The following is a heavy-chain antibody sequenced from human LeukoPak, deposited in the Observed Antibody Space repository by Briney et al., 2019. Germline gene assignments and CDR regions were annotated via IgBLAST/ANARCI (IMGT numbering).Heavy chain of an antibody. J-gene: IGHJ4*02. D-gene: IGHD1-26*01. CDR1: GGSVSSDSYY. CDR2: INYSGTT. V-gene: IGHV4-39*01. CDR3: ARLGTYSGNLFDN. Sequence: PSGTLSLTCTVSGGSVSSDSYYWVWARHPPGKGLEWTRSINYSGTTFYSSSLKSRITLSMDASKNQLSLRLPSVTAADTAVYYCARLGTYSGNLFDNWGQGPLVTVPS.